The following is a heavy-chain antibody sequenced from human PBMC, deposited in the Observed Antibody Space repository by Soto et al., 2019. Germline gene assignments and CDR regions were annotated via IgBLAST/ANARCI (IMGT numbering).Heavy chain of an antibody. CDR3: ARDSPESGFDSGFYY. V-gene: IGHV3-7*01. Sequence: GGSLRLSCAASGFTFSSYWMSWVRQAPGKGLEWVANIKQDGSEKYYVDSVKGRFTISRDNAKNSLYLQMNSLRAEDTAVYYCARDSPESGFDSGFYYWGQGTLVTVSS. CDR2: IKQDGSEK. J-gene: IGHJ4*02. CDR1: GFTFSSYW. D-gene: IGHD5-12*01.